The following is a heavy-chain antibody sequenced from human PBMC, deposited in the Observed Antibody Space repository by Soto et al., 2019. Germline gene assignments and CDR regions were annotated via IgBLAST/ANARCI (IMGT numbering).Heavy chain of an antibody. CDR1: GFTFGTYA. D-gene: IGHD3-10*01. Sequence: EVQLLESGGGLVQRGGSLRLSCSASGFTFGTYAMNWVRQAPGKGLEWVSGISGSGSRTYYADSVKGRFTISRDNSENTVDLQMNSLRADDTAVYYCARRYGSGRYDWFDSWGLGALVTVSS. CDR2: ISGSGSRT. V-gene: IGHV3-23*01. CDR3: ARRYGSGRYDWFDS. J-gene: IGHJ5*01.